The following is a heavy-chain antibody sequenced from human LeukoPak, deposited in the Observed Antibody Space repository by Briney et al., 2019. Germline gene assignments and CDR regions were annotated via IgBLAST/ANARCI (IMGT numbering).Heavy chain of an antibody. D-gene: IGHD3-10*01. CDR2: ISYDGSNK. CDR1: GFTFSSYA. CDR3: ANTLLWGYNWFDP. J-gene: IGHJ5*02. Sequence: GRSLRLSCAASGFTFSSYAMHWVRQAPGKGLEWVAVISYDGSNKYYADSVKGRFTISRDNSKNTLYLQMDCLRAEDTAVYYCANTLLWGYNWFDPWGQGTLVTVSS. V-gene: IGHV3-30-3*01.